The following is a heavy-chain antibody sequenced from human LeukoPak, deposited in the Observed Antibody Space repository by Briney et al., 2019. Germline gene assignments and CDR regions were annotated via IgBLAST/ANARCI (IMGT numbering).Heavy chain of an antibody. J-gene: IGHJ4*02. Sequence: GGSLRLSCAASGFSFSSYWMHWVRQAPGKGLVWVARISPDGSSALSADSVRGRFTISRDNADNTLYLQLTSLRAEDTAVYYCARVSFCPRCHFDYWGQGTLVTVSS. CDR3: ARVSFCPRCHFDY. CDR2: ISPDGSSA. CDR1: GFSFSSYW. V-gene: IGHV3-74*03. D-gene: IGHD2/OR15-2a*01.